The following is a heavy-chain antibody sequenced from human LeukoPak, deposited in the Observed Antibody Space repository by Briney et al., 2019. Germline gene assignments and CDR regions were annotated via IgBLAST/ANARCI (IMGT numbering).Heavy chain of an antibody. CDR3: ARRAGAYSHLYDY. V-gene: IGHV3-53*01. CDR2: IYSDNT. J-gene: IGHJ4*02. Sequence: PGGSLRLSCAASGFTVSSNSMSWVRQAPGKGLEWVSFIYSDNTHYSDSVKGRFTISRDNSKNTLYLQMNSLRAEDTAVYYCARRAGAYSHLYDYWGQGTLVTVSS. D-gene: IGHD4/OR15-4a*01. CDR1: GFTVSSNS.